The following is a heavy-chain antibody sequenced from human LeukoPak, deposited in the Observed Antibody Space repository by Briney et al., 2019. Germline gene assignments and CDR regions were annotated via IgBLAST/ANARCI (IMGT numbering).Heavy chain of an antibody. CDR2: INTNTGNP. CDR1: GYTFTSYA. V-gene: IGHV7-4-1*02. D-gene: IGHD3-16*01. CDR3: ARAPGEGYDYVWGSYSYYYYYMDV. J-gene: IGHJ6*03. Sequence: WASVKVSCKASGYTFTSYAMNWVRQAPGQGLEWMGWINTNTGNPTYAQGFTGRFVFSLDTSVSTAYLQISSLKAEDTAVYYCARAPGEGYDYVWGSYSYYYYYMDVWGKGTTVTVSS.